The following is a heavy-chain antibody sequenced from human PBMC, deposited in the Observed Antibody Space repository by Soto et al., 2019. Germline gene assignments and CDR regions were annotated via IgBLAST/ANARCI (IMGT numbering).Heavy chain of an antibody. CDR1: GFTFSSYA. J-gene: IGHJ6*02. V-gene: IGHV3-30-3*01. D-gene: IGHD2-15*01. CDR2: ISYDGSNK. Sequence: GGSLRLSCAASGFTFSSYAMRWVRQAPGKGLEWVAVISYDGSNKYYADSVKGRFTISRDNSKNTLYLQMNSLRAEDTAVYYCARRSGGSRYGMDVWGQGTTVTVSS. CDR3: ARRSGGSRYGMDV.